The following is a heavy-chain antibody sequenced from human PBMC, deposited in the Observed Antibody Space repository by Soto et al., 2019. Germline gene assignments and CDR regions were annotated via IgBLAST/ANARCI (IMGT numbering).Heavy chain of an antibody. CDR2: IIPIFGTA. J-gene: IGHJ5*02. Sequence: QVQLVQSGAEVKKPGSSVKVSCKASGGTFSSYAISWVRQAPGQGLEWMGGIIPIFGTANYAQKFQGRVTITADESTSTAYMGLSSLRSEDTAVYYCASSSLYCTNGVCYTGWFDPWGQGTLVTVSS. V-gene: IGHV1-69*01. D-gene: IGHD2-8*01. CDR1: GGTFSSYA. CDR3: ASSSLYCTNGVCYTGWFDP.